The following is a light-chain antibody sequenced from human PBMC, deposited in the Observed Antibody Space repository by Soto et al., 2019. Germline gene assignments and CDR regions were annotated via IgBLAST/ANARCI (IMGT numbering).Light chain of an antibody. CDR2: DVS. V-gene: IGLV2-14*01. CDR1: SSDVGGYNY. Sequence: QSARTQPASVSGSPGQSITISCTGTSSDVGGYNYVSWYQQLPGKAPKLMIYDVSNRPSGVSNRFSGSKSGDTASLTISGLQAEDEADYYCSSYTTSSSSYVFGTGTKLTVL. CDR3: SSYTTSSSSYV. J-gene: IGLJ1*01.